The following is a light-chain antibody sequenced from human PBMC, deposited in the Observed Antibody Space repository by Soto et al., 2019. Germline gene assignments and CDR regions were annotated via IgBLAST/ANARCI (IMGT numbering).Light chain of an antibody. J-gene: IGKJ1*01. V-gene: IGKV3-15*01. CDR3: QQYHDWPRT. CDR2: GAS. Sequence: EIVMTQSPATLSVSPGESATLSCRASQSVSSDLAWYQQKPGQAPRLLIYGASTRTTDIPGRFSGSGSGTDFTLTISSLQSEDFAIYHCQQYHDWPRTFGQGTKVDIK. CDR1: QSVSSD.